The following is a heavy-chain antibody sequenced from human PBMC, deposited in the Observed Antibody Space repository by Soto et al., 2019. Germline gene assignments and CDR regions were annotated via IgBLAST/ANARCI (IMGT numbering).Heavy chain of an antibody. D-gene: IGHD3-3*01. V-gene: IGHV1-18*01. Sequence: GASVKVSWKAAGYAMTIFDSSWVRQAPGEGLEWMGWISAYSGNTNYAQKLQGRVTMTTDTSTSTAYMELRSLRFDDTAVYYFASHKADFWSGQYFGTLDYWGLGTLVTVSS. CDR2: ISAYSGNT. CDR3: ASHKADFWSGQYFGTLDY. CDR1: GYAMTIFD. J-gene: IGHJ4*02.